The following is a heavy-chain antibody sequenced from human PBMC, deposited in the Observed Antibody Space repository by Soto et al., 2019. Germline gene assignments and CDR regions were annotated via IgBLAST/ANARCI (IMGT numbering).Heavy chain of an antibody. J-gene: IGHJ3*02. V-gene: IGHV3-73*01. CDR3: TRHRIIWANHMTSAVSNDGFDI. D-gene: IGHD4-17*01. Sequence: GGSLRLSCVASGFAFSDSAIHWVRQSSGKGLEWVGRIKDKGNNYAIAYAASVTGRFTVSRDDSKNTAYLQINSLKIEDTAIYFCTRHRIIWANHMTSAVSNDGFDIWGQGTMVTVSS. CDR2: IKDKGNNYAI. CDR1: GFAFSDSA.